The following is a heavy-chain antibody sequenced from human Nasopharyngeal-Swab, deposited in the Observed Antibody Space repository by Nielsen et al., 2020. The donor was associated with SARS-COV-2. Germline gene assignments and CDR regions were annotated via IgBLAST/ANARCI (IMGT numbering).Heavy chain of an antibody. J-gene: IGHJ5*02. CDR1: GGSISSSSYY. Sequence: SETLSLTCTVSGGSISSSSYYWGWIRQPPGKGLEWIGSIYYSGSTYYNPSLKSRVTISVDTSKNQFSLKLSSVTAADTAVYYCARDGGPRYYYDSSGDNWFDPWGQGTLVTVSS. CDR3: ARDGGPRYYYDSSGDNWFDP. D-gene: IGHD3-22*01. V-gene: IGHV4-39*07. CDR2: IYYSGST.